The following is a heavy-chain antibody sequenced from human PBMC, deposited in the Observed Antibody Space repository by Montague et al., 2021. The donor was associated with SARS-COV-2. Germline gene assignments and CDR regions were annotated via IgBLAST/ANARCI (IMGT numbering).Heavy chain of an antibody. V-gene: IGHV1-24*01. CDR2: VDPENGKT. CDR3: ATSADWGSTGRFDF. CDR1: GYSLTELP. Sequence: SVKVSCKVSGYSLTELPMHWVRQAPGKGLEWMGGVDPENGKTIYAQNFQGRLTIAEDTSADTAYMELGSLRSDDTAVYYCATSADWGSTGRFDFWGQGTLVTVSS. J-gene: IGHJ4*02. D-gene: IGHD7-27*01.